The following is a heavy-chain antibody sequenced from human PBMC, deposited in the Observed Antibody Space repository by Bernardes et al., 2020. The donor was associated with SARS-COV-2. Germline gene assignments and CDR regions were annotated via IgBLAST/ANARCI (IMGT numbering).Heavy chain of an antibody. J-gene: IGHJ4*02. CDR1: GYSFTTYG. D-gene: IGHD1-26*01. CDR2: ISTYNGNT. CDR3: ARSWDDEGRDY. V-gene: IGHV1-18*04. Sequence: ASVKVSCKASGYSFTTYGITWVRQAPAQGLERLGWISTYNGNTELAEKVQGRFTMTTDKSTTTAYMELSSLRSDDTAVYYGARSWDDEGRDYWSQGTLVTVLS.